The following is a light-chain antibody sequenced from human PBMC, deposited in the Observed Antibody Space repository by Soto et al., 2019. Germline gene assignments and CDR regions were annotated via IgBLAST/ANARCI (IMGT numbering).Light chain of an antibody. Sequence: DIQMTQSPSTLSASVGDRVTITCRASQSISSGLAWYQQKPGKVPKLLIYNASSLESGVTSRFSGSGSGTEFTLTISSLQPDDFATYYCQHYDSYPITFGQGTRLEIK. J-gene: IGKJ5*01. V-gene: IGKV1-5*03. CDR2: NAS. CDR1: QSISSG. CDR3: QHYDSYPIT.